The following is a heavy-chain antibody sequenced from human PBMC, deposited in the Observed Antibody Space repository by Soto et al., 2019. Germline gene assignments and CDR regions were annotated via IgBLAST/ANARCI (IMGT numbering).Heavy chain of an antibody. V-gene: IGHV1-69*06. D-gene: IGHD2-2*01. CDR2: IIPIFGTA. Sequence: ASVKVSCKASGGAFSSYAISWVRQAPGQGLEWMGGIIPIFGTANYAQKFQGRVTITADKSTSTAYMELSSLRSEDTAVYYCARDRGPFSGCSSTSCYALRRANPLPEYYFDYWGQGTLVTVSS. CDR3: ARDRGPFSGCSSTSCYALRRANPLPEYYFDY. J-gene: IGHJ4*02. CDR1: GGAFSSYA.